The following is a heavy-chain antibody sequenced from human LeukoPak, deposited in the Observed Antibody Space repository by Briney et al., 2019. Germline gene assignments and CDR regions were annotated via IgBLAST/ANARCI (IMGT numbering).Heavy chain of an antibody. CDR1: GGSISSYY. CDR3: ARELRVEQWLPRGWFDP. V-gene: IGHV4-4*07. J-gene: IGHJ5*02. Sequence: PSETLSLTCTASGGSISSYYWSWIRQPAGKGLEWIGRIYTSGSTNYNPSLKSRVTMSVDTSKNQFSLKLSSVTAADTAVYYCARELRVEQWLPRGWFDPWGQGTLVTVSS. D-gene: IGHD6-19*01. CDR2: IYTSGST.